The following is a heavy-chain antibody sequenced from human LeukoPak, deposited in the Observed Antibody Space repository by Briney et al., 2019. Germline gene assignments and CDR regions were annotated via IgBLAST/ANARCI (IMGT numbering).Heavy chain of an antibody. CDR2: INSDGSST. D-gene: IGHD5-18*01. J-gene: IGHJ4*02. V-gene: IGHV3-74*01. CDR3: ARADSHGYQGNY. Sequence: GGSLRLSCAASGFTFSSYWMHWVRQAPGKGLVWVSRINSDGSSTSYADSVKGRFTISRDNAKNTLYLQMNSLRAEDTAVYYCARADSHGYQGNYWGQGTLVTVSS. CDR1: GFTFSSYW.